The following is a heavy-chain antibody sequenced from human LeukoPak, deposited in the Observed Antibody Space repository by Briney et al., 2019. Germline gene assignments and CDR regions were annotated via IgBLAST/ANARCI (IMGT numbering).Heavy chain of an antibody. V-gene: IGHV1-69*06. CDR3: ARASSRTGYSQYYFDY. Sequence: ASVKVSCKASGGTFSSYAISWVRQAPGQGLEWMGGIIPIFGTANYAQKFQGRVTITADKSTNTAYMELSSLRSEDTAVYYCARASSRTGYSQYYFDYWGQGTLVTVSS. CDR2: IIPIFGTA. CDR1: GGTFSSYA. J-gene: IGHJ4*02. D-gene: IGHD3/OR15-3a*01.